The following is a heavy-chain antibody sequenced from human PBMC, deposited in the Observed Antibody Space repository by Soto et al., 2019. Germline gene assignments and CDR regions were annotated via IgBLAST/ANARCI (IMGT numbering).Heavy chain of an antibody. CDR2: ISAYNGNT. J-gene: IGHJ5*02. V-gene: IGHV1-18*04. Sequence: GPSVKVSCKASGYTFTSYGISWVRQAPGQGXEWMGWISAYNGNTNYAQKLQGRVTMTTDTSTSTAYMELRSLRSDDTAVYYCARVPGRRGYSYVPPWFDPWGQGTLVTVSS. CDR1: GYTFTSYG. CDR3: ARVPGRRGYSYVPPWFDP. D-gene: IGHD5-18*01.